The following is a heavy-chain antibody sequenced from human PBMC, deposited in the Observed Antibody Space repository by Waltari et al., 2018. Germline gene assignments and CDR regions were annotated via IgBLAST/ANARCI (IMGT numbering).Heavy chain of an antibody. CDR1: GFSFSSYA. Sequence: QAQLVESGGGVVQPGRSLRLSCAASGFSFSSYAMPWVRQAPGKGLEWVAVMSYNGRNIYYVDSVKGRFTISRDNSKKMLYMQMNSLRTEDTAVYYCARDYCDRTYCHGMDVWGQGTTVTVS. J-gene: IGHJ6*02. CDR3: ARDYCDRTYCHGMDV. D-gene: IGHD3-22*01. CDR2: MSYNGRNI. V-gene: IGHV3-30*04.